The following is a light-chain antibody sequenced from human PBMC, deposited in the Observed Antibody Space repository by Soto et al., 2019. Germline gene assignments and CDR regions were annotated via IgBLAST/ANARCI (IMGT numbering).Light chain of an antibody. CDR3: QSYDSGLSVV. CDR2: GNS. V-gene: IGLV1-40*01. CDR1: SSNIGAGYD. J-gene: IGLJ2*01. Sequence: QSVLTQAPSVSGAPGQRVTISCTGSSSNIGAGYDVHWYQQLPGTAPKLLIYGNSNRPSGVPDRFSGSKSGTSASLAITGLQAEDEADYYCQSYDSGLSVVFGGGTQLTVL.